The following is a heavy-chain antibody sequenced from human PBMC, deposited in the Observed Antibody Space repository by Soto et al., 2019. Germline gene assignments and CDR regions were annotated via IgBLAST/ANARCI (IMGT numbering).Heavy chain of an antibody. D-gene: IGHD1-26*01. CDR2: ISSSSSTI. CDR3: VKEGKMGFEGFDF. CDR1: GFTFSRYS. Sequence: VGSLRLSCAASGFTFSRYSMNWVRQAPGKGLEWVSYISSSSSTIYYADSVKGRVTISRDNAKNSLYLQMNSLRDEDTAIYYCVKEGKMGFEGFDFWGQGTLVTVSS. J-gene: IGHJ4*02. V-gene: IGHV3-48*02.